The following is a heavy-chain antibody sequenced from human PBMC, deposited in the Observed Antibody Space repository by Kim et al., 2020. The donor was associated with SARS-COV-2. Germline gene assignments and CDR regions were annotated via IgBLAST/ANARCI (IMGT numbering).Heavy chain of an antibody. Sequence: SKICADSVKGRFTIYRENAKSTLYLQMNSLRAEDTAVYYCARGNYHGMDVWGQGTTVTVSS. V-gene: IGHV3-74*01. J-gene: IGHJ6*02. CDR3: ARGNYHGMDV. CDR2: SK.